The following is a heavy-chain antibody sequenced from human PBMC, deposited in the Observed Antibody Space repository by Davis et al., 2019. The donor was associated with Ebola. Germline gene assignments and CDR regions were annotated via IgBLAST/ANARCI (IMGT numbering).Heavy chain of an antibody. J-gene: IGHJ6*02. D-gene: IGHD5-12*01. V-gene: IGHV1-18*01. CDR3: ARVTQLMATIRKLTYYYYGMDV. CDR2: ISAYNGNT. Sequence: ASVKVSCKASGYTFTSYGISWVRQAPGQGLEWMGWISAYNGNTNYAQKLQGRVTMTTDTSTSTAYMELRSLRSDDTAVYYCARVTQLMATIRKLTYYYYGMDVWGQGTTVTVSS. CDR1: GYTFTSYG.